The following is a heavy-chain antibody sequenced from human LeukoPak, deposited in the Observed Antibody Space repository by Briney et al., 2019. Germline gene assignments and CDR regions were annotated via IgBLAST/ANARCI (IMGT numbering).Heavy chain of an antibody. CDR1: GYSFTSYW. J-gene: IGHJ3*02. CDR3: ARRRDSSGYYYVDAFDI. Sequence: GESLKISCKGSGYSFTSYWIGWVRQMPGKGLGWMGIIYPGDSDTRYSPSFQGQVTISADKSISTAYLQWSSLKASDTAMYYCARRRDSSGYYYVDAFDIWGQGTMVTVSS. V-gene: IGHV5-51*01. D-gene: IGHD3-22*01. CDR2: IYPGDSDT.